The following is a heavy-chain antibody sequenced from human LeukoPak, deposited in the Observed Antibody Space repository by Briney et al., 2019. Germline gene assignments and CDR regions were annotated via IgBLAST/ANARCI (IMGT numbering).Heavy chain of an antibody. V-gene: IGHV4-39*01. J-gene: IGHJ5*02. CDR3: ARHEGTYWFDP. CDR1: GGSFSSYY. Sequence: SETLSLTCAVYGGSFSSYYWGWIRQPPGKGLEWIGSIYYSGSTYYNPSLKSRVTISVDTSKNQFSLKLSSVTAADTAVYYCARHEGTYWFDPWGQGTLVTVSS. CDR2: IYYSGST.